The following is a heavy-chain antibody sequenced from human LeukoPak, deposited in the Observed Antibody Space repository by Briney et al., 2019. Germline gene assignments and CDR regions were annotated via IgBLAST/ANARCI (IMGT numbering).Heavy chain of an antibody. CDR2: INQSGST. CDR3: ARGRPEGSGWYRPYYYVDV. V-gene: IGHV4-34*01. D-gene: IGHD6-19*01. Sequence: SETLSLTCAVYGGSFSGYYWSWIRQPPGKGLEWIGEINQSGSTNYNPSLKSRVTISVDTSKNQFSLKLSSVTAADTAVYYCARGRPEGSGWYRPYYYVDVWGKGTTVTVSS. J-gene: IGHJ6*03. CDR1: GGSFSGYY.